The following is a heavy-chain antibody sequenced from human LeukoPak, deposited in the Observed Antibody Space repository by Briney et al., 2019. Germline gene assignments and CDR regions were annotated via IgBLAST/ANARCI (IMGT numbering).Heavy chain of an antibody. V-gene: IGHV4-59*08. Sequence: SETLSLTCTVSGGSISSYYWSWIRQPPGKGLEWIGYIYYSGSTNYSPSLKSRVTISVDTSKNQFSLKLSSVTAADTAAYYCARQGYSAYEILDYWGQGTLVTVSS. CDR3: ARQGYSAYEILDY. J-gene: IGHJ4*02. CDR2: IYYSGST. CDR1: GGSISSYY. D-gene: IGHD5-12*01.